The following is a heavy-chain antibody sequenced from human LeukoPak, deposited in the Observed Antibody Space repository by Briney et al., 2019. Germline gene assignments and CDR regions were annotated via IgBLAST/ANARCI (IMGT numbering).Heavy chain of an antibody. D-gene: IGHD1-26*01. CDR1: GYTLTDLS. V-gene: IGHV1-24*01. CDR2: FDPEDGET. CDR3: ATGREGYSGSYYLGLFY. J-gene: IGHJ4*02. Sequence: GASVKVSCRVSGYTLTDLSIHWVRQAPGKGLEWMGGFDPEDGETIYAQKFQGRVTMTEDTSTDTAYMELSSLRSEDTAVYYCATGREGYSGSYYLGLFYWGQGTLVTVSS.